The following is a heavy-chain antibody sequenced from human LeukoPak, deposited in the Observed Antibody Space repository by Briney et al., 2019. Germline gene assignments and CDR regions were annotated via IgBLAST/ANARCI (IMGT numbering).Heavy chain of an antibody. Sequence: GGSLRLSCAASGFTFSSYWMHWVRQAPGKGLVWVSRINSDGITTKYADSVKGRFTISRDNSKNTLYLQMKSLRAEDTAVYYCGRGTSGGATLDYWGQGTLVTVSS. CDR2: INSDGITT. V-gene: IGHV3-74*03. CDR1: GFTFSSYW. CDR3: GRGTSGGATLDY. D-gene: IGHD2-8*01. J-gene: IGHJ4*02.